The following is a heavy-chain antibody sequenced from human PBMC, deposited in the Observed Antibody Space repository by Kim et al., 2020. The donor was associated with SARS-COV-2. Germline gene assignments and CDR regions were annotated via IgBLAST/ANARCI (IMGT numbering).Heavy chain of an antibody. J-gene: IGHJ3*02. D-gene: IGHD1-26*01. CDR1: GFTFSSHG. CDR3: ARTKWELLPQDAFDI. V-gene: IGHV3-23*01. Sequence: GGSLRLSCAASGFTFSSHGMSWVRQAPGKGLEWVSAISGSGGSTYYADSVKGRFTISRDNSKSTMFLEMDSLRAEDTAVYYCARTKWELLPQDAFDIWGQGTMVTVSS. CDR2: ISGSGGST.